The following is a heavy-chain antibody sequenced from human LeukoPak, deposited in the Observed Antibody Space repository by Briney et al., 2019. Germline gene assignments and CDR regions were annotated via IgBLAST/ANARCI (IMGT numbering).Heavy chain of an antibody. V-gene: IGHV3-21*01. CDR3: ARCTTGKTFGSLREIKKSREIDY. CDR2: ISSSSSYI. J-gene: IGHJ4*02. Sequence: PGGSLRLSCAASGFTFSSYSMNWVRQAPGKGLEWVSSISSSSSYINYADSVRGRFTISRDNAKNSLFLQMDSLRGEDTAVYYCARCTTGKTFGSLREIKKSREIDYWGQGTLVTASS. D-gene: IGHD1-1*01. CDR1: GFTFSSYS.